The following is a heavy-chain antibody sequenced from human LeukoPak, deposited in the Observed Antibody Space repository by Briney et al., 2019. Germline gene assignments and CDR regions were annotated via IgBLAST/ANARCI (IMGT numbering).Heavy chain of an antibody. V-gene: IGHV3-74*01. CDR1: GFTFSSYW. CDR2: INIDGRST. J-gene: IGHJ2*01. CDR3: ARDQGLLWFGELSLGSDL. D-gene: IGHD3-10*01. Sequence: GGSLRRSCAASGFTFSSYWMHWFGQAPGKGRMGVSGINIDGRSTTYADSVKGPFTRSKDTAKNTLYLQMNSLRAEDTALYYCARDQGLLWFGELSLGSDLWGRGTLVTVSS.